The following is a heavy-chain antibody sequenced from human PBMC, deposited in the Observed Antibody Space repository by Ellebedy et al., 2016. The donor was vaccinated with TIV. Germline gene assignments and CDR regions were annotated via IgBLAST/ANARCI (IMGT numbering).Heavy chain of an antibody. J-gene: IGHJ4*02. CDR1: GYRFTSYW. Sequence: GESLKISCKGSGYRFTSYWIGWVRQMPGKGLEWMGIIHPRDSDCRYSPSFQGQVTISVDKSISTAYLQWSSLKASDTAMYYCAPCRDGYNILFEYWGQGTLVTVSS. D-gene: IGHD5-24*01. CDR2: IHPRDSDC. V-gene: IGHV5-51*01. CDR3: APCRDGYNILFEY.